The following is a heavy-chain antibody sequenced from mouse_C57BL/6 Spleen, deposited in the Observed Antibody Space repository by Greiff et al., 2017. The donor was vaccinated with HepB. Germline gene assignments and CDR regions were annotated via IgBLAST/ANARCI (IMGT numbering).Heavy chain of an antibody. D-gene: IGHD5-5*01. CDR1: GYAFSSSW. J-gene: IGHJ2*01. Sequence: VQLQQSGPELVKPGASVKISCKASGYAFSSSWMNWVKQRPGKGLEWIGRIYPGDGDTNYNGKFKGKATLTADKSSSTAYMQLSSLTSEDSAVYCCARMGVLPHYFDYWGQGTTLTVSS. CDR2: IYPGDGDT. CDR3: ARMGVLPHYFDY. V-gene: IGHV1-82*01.